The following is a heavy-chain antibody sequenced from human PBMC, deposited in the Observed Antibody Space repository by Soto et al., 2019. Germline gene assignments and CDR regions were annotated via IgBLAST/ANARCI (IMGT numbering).Heavy chain of an antibody. CDR2: ISFDGTKK. Sequence: LRLSCAASGFTFHIYSLHWVRQAPGKGLEWVAVISFDGTKKYYSDSVKGRFTISRDNLKNTLYLQMNNLRVEDAALYFCAREDDYGYRYINYGLDVWGQGTTVTVS. CDR1: GFTFHIYS. CDR3: AREDDYGYRYINYGLDV. D-gene: IGHD4-17*01. V-gene: IGHV3-30-3*01. J-gene: IGHJ6*02.